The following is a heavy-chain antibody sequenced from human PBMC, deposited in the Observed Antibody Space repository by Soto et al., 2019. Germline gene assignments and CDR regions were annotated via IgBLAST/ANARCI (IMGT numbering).Heavy chain of an antibody. CDR1: GGSISSSSYY. V-gene: IGHV4-39*01. CDR3: ATTPDYGDYVVY. J-gene: IGHJ4*02. Sequence: SETLSLTCTVSGGSISSSSYYWGWIRQPPGKGLVWIGSIYYSGSTYYNPSLKSRVTISVDTSKNQFSLKLSSVTAADTAVYYCATTPDYGDYVVYWGQGTLVTVSS. CDR2: IYYSGST. D-gene: IGHD4-17*01.